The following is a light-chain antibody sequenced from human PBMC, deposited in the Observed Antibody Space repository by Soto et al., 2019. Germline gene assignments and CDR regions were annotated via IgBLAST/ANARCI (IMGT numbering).Light chain of an antibody. CDR1: QSVSSNY. CDR3: QHYGRLPPSLT. J-gene: IGKJ1*01. CDR2: GAS. Sequence: EIVLTQSPGTLSLSAGERATLSCRASQSVSSNYLAWYQQKPGQPPRLLISGASSRATGIQDRFIGSGSGTDFTLTISSLEPEDFAVYYCQHYGRLPPSLTFGQGTEVEIK. V-gene: IGKV3-20*01.